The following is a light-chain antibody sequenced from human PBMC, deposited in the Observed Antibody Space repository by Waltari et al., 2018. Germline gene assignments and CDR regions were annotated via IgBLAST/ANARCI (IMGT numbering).Light chain of an antibody. Sequence: DIQMTQSPSSLSASVGDRVTITCRASQSIITYLNWYQQKPGKAPNLLISGASSLHSGVPSRFSGSGSGTDFTLTISSLQPEDFAIYYCQQSYSSPYTCGQGTKVE. CDR3: QQSYSSPYT. J-gene: IGKJ2*01. V-gene: IGKV1-39*01. CDR1: QSIITY. CDR2: GAS.